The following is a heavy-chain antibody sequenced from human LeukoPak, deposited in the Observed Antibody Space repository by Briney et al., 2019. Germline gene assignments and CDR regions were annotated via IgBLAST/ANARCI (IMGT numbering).Heavy chain of an antibody. Sequence: SQTLSLTCSVSGGSISSGIYYWSWIRQHPGKGLEWIGYIYYSGSTYYNPSLKSRVTISLDTSKNQFSLKLSSVTAADTAVYYCAREGSGGYGNFDFWGQGTLVTVSS. CDR3: AREGSGGYGNFDF. CDR2: IYYSGST. CDR1: GGSISSGIYY. J-gene: IGHJ4*02. D-gene: IGHD5-12*01. V-gene: IGHV4-31*03.